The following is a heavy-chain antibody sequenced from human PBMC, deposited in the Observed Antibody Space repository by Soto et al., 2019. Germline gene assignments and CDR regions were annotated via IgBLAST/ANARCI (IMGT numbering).Heavy chain of an antibody. V-gene: IGHV3-9*01. CDR3: AKDLSPSSGWPDY. CDR1: GFTFDDYA. CDR2: ISWNSGSI. J-gene: IGHJ4*02. D-gene: IGHD6-19*01. Sequence: EVQLVESGGGLVQPGRSLRLSCAASGFTFDDYAMHWVRQAPGKGLEWVSGISWNSGSIGYADSVKGRFTISRDNAKNSLYLQMNSLRAEDTALYYCAKDLSPSSGWPDYWGQGTLVTVSS.